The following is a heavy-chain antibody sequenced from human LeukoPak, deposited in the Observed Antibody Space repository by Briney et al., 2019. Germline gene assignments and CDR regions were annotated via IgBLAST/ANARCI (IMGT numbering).Heavy chain of an antibody. CDR3: GRVAPQGSSTYYAFDI. CDR2: VYSGGST. V-gene: IGHV3-53*01. CDR1: GFTVSSNY. D-gene: IGHD2-21*01. Sequence: PGGSLRLSCAASGFTVSSNYMNWVRQAPGKGLEWVSIVYSGGSTYYADSVKGRFTISRDNADNTLYLQMKSLRAEDTAVYYRGRVAPQGSSTYYAFDIWGQGAVVTVSS. J-gene: IGHJ3*02.